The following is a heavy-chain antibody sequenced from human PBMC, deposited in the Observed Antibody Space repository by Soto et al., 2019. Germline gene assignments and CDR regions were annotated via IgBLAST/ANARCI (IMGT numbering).Heavy chain of an antibody. CDR3: ARHTSGGGSYPCDF. Sequence: EVQLVQSGAEVKKTGDSLTISCKASGFIFTSYWLSWVRQMPGKGLEWMGMLNPTDSFANYSPSFRGHVTISPDTSVTTAYRKWSRLKASDTAIYYCARHTSGGGSYPCDFWGQGTRVTVSS. CDR1: GFIFTSYW. J-gene: IGHJ4*02. CDR2: LNPTDSFA. V-gene: IGHV5-10-1*03. D-gene: IGHD3-10*01.